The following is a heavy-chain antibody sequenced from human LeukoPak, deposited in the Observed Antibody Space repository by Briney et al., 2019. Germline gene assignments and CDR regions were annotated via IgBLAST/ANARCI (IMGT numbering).Heavy chain of an antibody. CDR1: GFTFSSYW. Sequence: GGSLTLSCAASGFTFSSYWMSWVRQAPGKGLEWVATIKYDGSDKYYVDSVRGRFTISRDNAKNSLYLQMNSLRAEDTAVYSCARGADGVSSNSRGWFDPWGQGTLVTVSS. CDR3: ARGADGVSSNSRGWFDP. V-gene: IGHV3-7*01. J-gene: IGHJ5*02. D-gene: IGHD2-15*01. CDR2: IKYDGSDK.